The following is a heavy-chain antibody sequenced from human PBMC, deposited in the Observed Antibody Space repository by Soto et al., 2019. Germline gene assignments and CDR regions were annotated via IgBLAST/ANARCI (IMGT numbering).Heavy chain of an antibody. Sequence: SETLSLTCSVSGDSMNSDKYYWGWIRQPPGKGLEWIGSIYFRGNTYYNPSLQTRVTISLDKSKSQFSLKLNSVTAADSAVYFCARLEGLATISYYFDFWGQGDLVTVSS. CDR3: ARLEGLATISYYFDF. D-gene: IGHD3-16*02. CDR2: IYFRGNT. CDR1: GDSMNSDKYY. V-gene: IGHV4-39*01. J-gene: IGHJ4*02.